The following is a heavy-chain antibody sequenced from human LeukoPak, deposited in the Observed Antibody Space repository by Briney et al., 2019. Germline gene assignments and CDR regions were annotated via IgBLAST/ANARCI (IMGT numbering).Heavy chain of an antibody. V-gene: IGHV1-69*06. CDR2: IIPIFGTA. CDR1: GGTFSSYA. D-gene: IGHD3-10*01. J-gene: IGHJ5*02. CDR3: ARVLGAGSYYRFDP. Sequence: SVKVSCKASGGTFSSYAISWVRQAPGQGLEWMGGIIPIFGTANYAQKFQGRVTITADKSTSTAYMELSSLRSEDTAVYYCARVLGAGSYYRFDPWGQGTLVTVSS.